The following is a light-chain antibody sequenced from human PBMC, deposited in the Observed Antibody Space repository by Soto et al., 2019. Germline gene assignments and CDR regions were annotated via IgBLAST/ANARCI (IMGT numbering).Light chain of an antibody. CDR1: DSNIGNYF. Sequence: QSVLTQPPSVSAAPGQRVTISCSGSDSNIGNYFVSWFLHFPGTAPKLLISDNDKRPSEIPDRFSASKSGTSATLAITGLQPGDEADYYCASWDRRLSAGVFGGGTKLTVL. CDR2: DND. V-gene: IGLV1-51*01. J-gene: IGLJ3*02. CDR3: ASWDRRLSAGV.